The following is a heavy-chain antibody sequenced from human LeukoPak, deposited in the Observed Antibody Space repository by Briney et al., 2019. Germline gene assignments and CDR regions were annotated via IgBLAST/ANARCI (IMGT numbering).Heavy chain of an antibody. Sequence: SETLSLTCTVSGGSISSYYWSWIRQPPGKGLEWIGYIYYSGSTNYNPSLKSRVTISVDTSKNQFSLKLSSVTAADTAVYYCATNIIAVAGTWFDYWGQGTLVTVSS. CDR2: IYYSGST. D-gene: IGHD6-19*01. J-gene: IGHJ4*02. CDR1: GGSISSYY. CDR3: ATNIIAVAGTWFDY. V-gene: IGHV4-59*08.